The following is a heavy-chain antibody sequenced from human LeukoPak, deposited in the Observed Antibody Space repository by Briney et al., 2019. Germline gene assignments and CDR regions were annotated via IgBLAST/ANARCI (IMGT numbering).Heavy chain of an antibody. CDR3: ARGKAYSSGWYFDY. CDR2: INPNSGGT. J-gene: IGHJ4*02. D-gene: IGHD6-19*01. CDR1: GYTFTGYY. V-gene: IGHV1-2*02. Sequence: ASVKVSCKASGYTFTGYYMHWVRQTPGQGLEWMGWINPNSGGTNYAQKFQGRVTMTRDTSISTAYMELSRLRSDDTAVYYCARGKAYSSGWYFDYWGQGTLVTVSS.